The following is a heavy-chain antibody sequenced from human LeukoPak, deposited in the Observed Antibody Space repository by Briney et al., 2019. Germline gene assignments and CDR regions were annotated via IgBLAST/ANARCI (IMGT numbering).Heavy chain of an antibody. CDR1: GGTFSSYA. J-gene: IGHJ4*02. D-gene: IGHD5-18*01. CDR3: ARDAAGYSYGYVGRYFDY. Sequence: GASVKVSCKASGGTFSSYAISWVRQAPGQGLEWTGGIIPIFGTANYAQKFQGRVTITTDESTSTAYMELSSLRSEDTAVYYCARDAAGYSYGYVGRYFDYWGQGTLVTVSS. V-gene: IGHV1-69*05. CDR2: IIPIFGTA.